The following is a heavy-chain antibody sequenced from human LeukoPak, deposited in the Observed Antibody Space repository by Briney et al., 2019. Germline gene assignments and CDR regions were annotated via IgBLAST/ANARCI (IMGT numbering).Heavy chain of an antibody. Sequence: GGSLRLSCAASGFTFSSYAMHWVRQAPGKGLEWVAVISYDGSNKYYADSVKGRFTISRDNSKNTLYLQMNSLRAEDTAVYYCAKLSGSGSGWGQGTLVTVSS. J-gene: IGHJ4*02. CDR3: AKLSGSGSG. D-gene: IGHD6-19*01. CDR2: ISYDGSNK. CDR1: GFTFSSYA. V-gene: IGHV3-30*04.